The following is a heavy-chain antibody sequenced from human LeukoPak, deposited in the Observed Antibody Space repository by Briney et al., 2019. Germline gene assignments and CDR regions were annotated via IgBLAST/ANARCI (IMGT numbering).Heavy chain of an antibody. D-gene: IGHD3-22*01. Sequence: GGSLRFSCAASGFTFTNAWMSWVRQAPGKGLEWVGRIKSKTDGGTTDYAAPLKGRFTISRDDSENTLYLQMNSLETEDTAVYYCTTDGPGYYYDLSGSPPLWGQGTLVTVSS. CDR1: GFTFTNAW. CDR3: TTDGPGYYYDLSGSPPL. J-gene: IGHJ4*02. CDR2: IKSKTDGGTT. V-gene: IGHV3-15*01.